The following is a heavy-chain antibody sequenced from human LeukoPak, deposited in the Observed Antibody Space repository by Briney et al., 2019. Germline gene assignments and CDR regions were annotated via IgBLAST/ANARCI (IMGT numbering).Heavy chain of an antibody. CDR2: IYYSGST. D-gene: IGHD6-19*01. CDR3: ARTPSASSFDY. Sequence: SETLSLTCTVSGGSISSSSYYWGWIRQPPGKGLEWIGSIYYSGSTYYNPSLKSRVTISVDTSKNQFSLKLSSVTAADTAVYYCARTPSASSFDYWGQGTLVTVSS. V-gene: IGHV4-39*07. J-gene: IGHJ4*02. CDR1: GGSISSSSYY.